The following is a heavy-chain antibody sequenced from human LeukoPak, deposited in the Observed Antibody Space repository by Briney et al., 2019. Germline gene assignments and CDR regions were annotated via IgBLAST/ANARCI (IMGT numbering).Heavy chain of an antibody. Sequence: SETLSLTCTVSGDSISSSTYYWGWIRQPPGKGLEWIGSVYHSGSTYYNPSLKSRVTISVDRANNQFSLKLSSVTAADTAFYYCARGRKGGSALWGQGTLVTVSS. CDR1: GDSISSSTYY. J-gene: IGHJ4*02. CDR3: ARGRKGGSAL. V-gene: IGHV4-39*07. CDR2: VYHSGST. D-gene: IGHD3-10*01.